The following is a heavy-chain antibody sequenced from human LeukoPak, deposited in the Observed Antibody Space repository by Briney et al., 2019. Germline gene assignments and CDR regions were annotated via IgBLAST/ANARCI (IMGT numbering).Heavy chain of an antibody. D-gene: IGHD4-11*01. CDR2: MSGNGDTT. V-gene: IGHV3-23*01. J-gene: IGHJ6*03. Sequence: GGSLRLAWAAAAFIFSSYAMTWVRQAPGKGLEWVAAMSGNGDTTYYADSVRGRSTISRDNFKNTLYLEMDSLRAEDTAIYYCAKRSTQTTPSNYIYFYMDVWGKGTTVTVS. CDR1: AFIFSSYA. CDR3: AKRSTQTTPSNYIYFYMDV.